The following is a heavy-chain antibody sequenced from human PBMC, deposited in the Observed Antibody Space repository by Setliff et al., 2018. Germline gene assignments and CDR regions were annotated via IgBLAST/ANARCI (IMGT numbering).Heavy chain of an antibody. J-gene: IGHJ6*03. D-gene: IGHD1-1*01. CDR3: ARGPWKHSAYYYYYYMDV. Sequence: GGSLRLSCAASGFTFSNHWMHWVRQAPGMGLEWVAVIWDDGVKKCHADSVKGRFTISRDNAKNSLYLQMNSLRAEDTAVYYCARGPWKHSAYYYYYYMDVWGKGTTVTVSS. CDR2: IWDDGVKK. CDR1: GFTFSNHW. V-gene: IGHV3-33*08.